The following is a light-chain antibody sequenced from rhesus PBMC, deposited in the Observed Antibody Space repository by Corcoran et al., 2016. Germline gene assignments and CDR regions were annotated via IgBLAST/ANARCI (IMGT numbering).Light chain of an antibody. V-gene: IGKV1-22*01. CDR3: QQYSSRIT. CDR2: KAS. Sequence: DIQMTQSPSSLSASVGDTVTITCRASQSISSWLAWYQQTPGKAPKHLLYKASSLQTGVPSRFSGSGSGTEFTLTISSLQSEDFATYYCQQYSSRITFGGGTKVELK. J-gene: IGKJ4*01. CDR1: QSISSW.